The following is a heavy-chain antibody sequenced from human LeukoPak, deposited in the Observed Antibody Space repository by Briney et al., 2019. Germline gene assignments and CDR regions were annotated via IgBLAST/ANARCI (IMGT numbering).Heavy chain of an antibody. J-gene: IGHJ4*02. CDR3: ASGTALDIVVVPAAPFDY. V-gene: IGHV3-21*01. CDR1: GFTFSGYS. D-gene: IGHD2-2*03. CDR2: ISSSSSYI. Sequence: GGSLRLSCAASGFTFSGYSMNWVRQAPGKGLEWVSSISSSSSYIYYADSVKGRFTIPRDNAKNSLYLQMNSLRAEDTAVYYCASGTALDIVVVPAAPFDYWGQGTLVTVSS.